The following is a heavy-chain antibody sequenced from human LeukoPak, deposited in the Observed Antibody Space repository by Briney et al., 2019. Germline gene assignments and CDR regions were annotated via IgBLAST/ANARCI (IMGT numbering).Heavy chain of an antibody. CDR2: ISYDGSNK. D-gene: IGHD4-4*01. V-gene: IGHV3-30*18. J-gene: IGHJ6*02. CDR1: GFTFSSYG. CDR3: AKDLGSTVTTWYGMDV. Sequence: GGSLRLSCAASGFTFSSYGMHWVRQAPGKGLEWVAVISYDGSNKYYADSVKGRFTFSRDNSKNTLYLQMNSLRAEDTAVYYCAKDLGSTVTTWYGMDVWGQGTTVTVSS.